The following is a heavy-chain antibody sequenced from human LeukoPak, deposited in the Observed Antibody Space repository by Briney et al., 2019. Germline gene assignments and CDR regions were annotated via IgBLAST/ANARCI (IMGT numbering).Heavy chain of an antibody. V-gene: IGHV3-7*01. D-gene: IGHD3-22*01. CDR1: GFTFSSYW. CDR3: ARAAWLWDP. J-gene: IGHJ5*02. Sequence: GGSLRLSCVASGFTFSSYWMSWVRQAPGKGLEWVANIKRDGSEKYYVDSVKGRFTISRDNAKNSLYLQMNSLGAEDTAVYYCARAAWLWDPWGQGTLVTVSS. CDR2: IKRDGSEK.